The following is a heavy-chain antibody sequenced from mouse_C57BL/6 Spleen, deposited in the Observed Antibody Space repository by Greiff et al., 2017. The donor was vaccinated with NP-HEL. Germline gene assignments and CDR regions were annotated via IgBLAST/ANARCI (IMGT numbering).Heavy chain of an antibody. J-gene: IGHJ4*01. CDR3: ARQDGSSYYAMDY. CDR2: ISNGGGST. D-gene: IGHD1-1*01. CDR1: GFTFSDYY. V-gene: IGHV5-12*01. Sequence: DVKLVESGGGLVQPGGTLKLSCAASGFTFSDYYMYWVRQTPEKRLEWVAYISNGGGSTYYPDTVKGRFTISRDNAKNTLYLQMSRLKSEDTAMYYCARQDGSSYYAMDYWGQGTSVTVSS.